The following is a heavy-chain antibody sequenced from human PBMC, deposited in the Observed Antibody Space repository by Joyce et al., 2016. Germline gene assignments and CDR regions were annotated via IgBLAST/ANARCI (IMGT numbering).Heavy chain of an antibody. D-gene: IGHD3-9*01. V-gene: IGHV4-39*01. CDR2: IYYSGST. CDR3: ARRNILTSFDY. Sequence: QLQLQESSPGLVKPSETLSLTCDVSGGSISSSNYYWGWIRQPPGKGLEWIGTIYYSGSTYYNPSLKSRVTISIDTSKNQFSLKVNSVTAADTAVYYCARRNILTSFDYWGQGTLVTVSS. CDR1: GGSISSSNYY. J-gene: IGHJ4*02.